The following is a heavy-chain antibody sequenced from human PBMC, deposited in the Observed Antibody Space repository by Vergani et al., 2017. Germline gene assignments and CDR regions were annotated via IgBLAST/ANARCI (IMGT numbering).Heavy chain of an antibody. Sequence: EVQLVESGGGLVKPGGSLRLSCAASGFTFSSYSMNWVRQAPGKGLEWVSSVSGSSATPYYADSVKGRFIISRDNSKNTLHLQMNSLRAGDTAVYYCTKGSRGYTGYFFDYWGQGTLATVSS. CDR2: VSGSSATP. J-gene: IGHJ4*02. CDR1: GFTFSSYS. CDR3: TKGSRGYTGYFFDY. V-gene: IGHV3-23*04. D-gene: IGHD5-12*01.